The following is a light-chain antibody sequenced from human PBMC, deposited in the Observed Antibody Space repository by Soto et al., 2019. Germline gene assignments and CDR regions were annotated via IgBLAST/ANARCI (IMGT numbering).Light chain of an antibody. J-gene: IGKJ3*01. CDR2: AAS. Sequence: IQMTQSPSSLSASIGDTVTITCRASQTIDRYLNWFQQKSGQAPKLLMNAASTLRSGVPSRFSASGSGTDFTLTISSLQHEDYATYYCQQTYKAPFNLGTGTKVDIK. CDR1: QTIDRY. CDR3: QQTYKAPFN. V-gene: IGKV1-39*01.